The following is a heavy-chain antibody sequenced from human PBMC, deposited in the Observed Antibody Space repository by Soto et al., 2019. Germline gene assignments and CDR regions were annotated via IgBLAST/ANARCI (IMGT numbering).Heavy chain of an antibody. CDR3: ARGIAVAGNPGYYFDY. J-gene: IGHJ4*02. Sequence: ASVKVSCKASGYTFTSYYMHWVRQAPGQGLEWMGIINPSGGSTSYAQKFQGRVTMTRDTSTSTVYMELSSLRSEDTAVYYCARGIAVAGNPGYYFDYWGQGTLVTVSS. V-gene: IGHV1-46*01. CDR2: INPSGGST. D-gene: IGHD6-19*01. CDR1: GYTFTSYY.